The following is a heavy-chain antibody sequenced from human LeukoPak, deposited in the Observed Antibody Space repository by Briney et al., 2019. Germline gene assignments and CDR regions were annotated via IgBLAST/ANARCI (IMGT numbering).Heavy chain of an antibody. D-gene: IGHD2-21*02. CDR3: ARHVTRYGLDV. CDR2: ISYDGSTK. CDR1: GFTFSNYA. Sequence: GGSLRLSCAASGFTFSNYAMHWVRQAPGKGLEWVAIISYDGSTKYYTDSVKGRFTIARDNSKNTLYLQMNSLRAEDTAVCYCARHVTRYGLDVWGQGTTVTVSS. J-gene: IGHJ6*02. V-gene: IGHV3-30-3*01.